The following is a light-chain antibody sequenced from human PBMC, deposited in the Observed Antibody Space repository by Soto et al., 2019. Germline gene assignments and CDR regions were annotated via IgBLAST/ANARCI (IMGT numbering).Light chain of an antibody. Sequence: QSVLTQPPSVSAAPRQRVTISCSGTNSNIGNNAVNWYQQLPGKAPKLLLYYDDLLPSGVSDRFSGSKSGTSASLALSGLQSEDEAAYYCSAWDDSLNGPLVGGGTKVTVL. CDR1: NSNIGNNA. CDR2: YDD. J-gene: IGLJ2*01. V-gene: IGLV1-36*01. CDR3: SAWDDSLNGPL.